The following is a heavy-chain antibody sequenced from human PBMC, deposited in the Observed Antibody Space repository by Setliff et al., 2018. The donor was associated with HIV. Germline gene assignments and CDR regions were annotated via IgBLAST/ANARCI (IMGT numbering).Heavy chain of an antibody. CDR1: GASISSYY. V-gene: IGHV4-59*08. J-gene: IGHJ5*02. CDR3: ARFRVERRLSNWFDP. Sequence: SETLSLTCTVSGASISSYYWSWIRQPPGKGLEWIGFIYYTGNTNYNPSLKSRVTMSVDTSKNQLSLKLNSVTAADTAVYYCARFRVERRLSNWFDPWGQGTLVTVSS. D-gene: IGHD1-1*01. CDR2: IYYTGNT.